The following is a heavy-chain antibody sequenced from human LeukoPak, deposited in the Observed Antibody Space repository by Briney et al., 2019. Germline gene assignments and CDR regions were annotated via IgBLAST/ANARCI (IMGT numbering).Heavy chain of an antibody. CDR1: GFTFSSYA. V-gene: IGHV3-30-3*01. D-gene: IGHD1-26*01. CDR2: ISYDGSNK. J-gene: IGHJ4*02. Sequence: GGSLRLSCAASGFTFSSYAMHWVRQAPGKGLEWVAVISYDGSNKYYADSVKGRFTISRDNSKNTLYLQMNSLRAEDTAVYYCAKGSQRKWELGYYFDYWGQGTLVTVSS. CDR3: AKGSQRKWELGYYFDY.